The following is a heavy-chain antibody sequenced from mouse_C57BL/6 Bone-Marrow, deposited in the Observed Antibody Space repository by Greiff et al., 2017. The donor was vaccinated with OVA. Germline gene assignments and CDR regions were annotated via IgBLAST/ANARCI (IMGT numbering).Heavy chain of an antibody. J-gene: IGHJ1*03. V-gene: IGHV1-81*01. CDR1: GYTFTSYG. CDR2: INPRSGTT. D-gene: IGHD6-1*01. Sequence: VKLQESGAELARPGASVKLSCTASGYTFTSYGISWVKQRTGQGLEWIGEINPRSGTTYYNEKFKGQATLTADKSSSTAYMELRSLTSDDSAVYFCAKELTSVVWGTGTTVTVSS. CDR3: AKELTSVV.